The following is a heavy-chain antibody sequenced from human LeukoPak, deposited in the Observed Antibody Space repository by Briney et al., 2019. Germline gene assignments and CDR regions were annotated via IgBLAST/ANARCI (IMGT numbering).Heavy chain of an antibody. Sequence: GGSLRLSCAASGFTFSSYEMNWVRQAPGKGLEWVSYISSSGSTTYYADSVKGRFTISRDNAKNSLYLQMNSLRAEDTAVYYCAREPGYSGNGGYFDYWGQGTLVTVSS. CDR3: AREPGYSGNGGYFDY. D-gene: IGHD4-23*01. CDR1: GFTFSSYE. V-gene: IGHV3-48*03. J-gene: IGHJ4*02. CDR2: ISSSGSTT.